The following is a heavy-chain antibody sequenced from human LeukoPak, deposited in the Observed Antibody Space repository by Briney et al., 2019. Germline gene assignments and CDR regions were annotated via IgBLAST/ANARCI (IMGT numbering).Heavy chain of an antibody. CDR3: ARSSSGWYSPLYG. Sequence: AGGSLRLSCAASGFTFSTYSMNWVRQAPGKGLEWIGYIYYSGSTNYNPSLKSRVTISVDTSKNQFSLKLSSVTAADTAVYYCARSSSGWYSPLYGWGQGTLVIVSS. CDR1: GFTFSTYS. V-gene: IGHV4-59*01. D-gene: IGHD6-19*01. J-gene: IGHJ4*02. CDR2: IYYSGST.